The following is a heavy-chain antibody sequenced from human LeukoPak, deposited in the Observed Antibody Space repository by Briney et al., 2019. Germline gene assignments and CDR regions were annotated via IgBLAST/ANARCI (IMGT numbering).Heavy chain of an antibody. CDR2: ISSSSSYI. CDR3: ARVPSSTSEHG. J-gene: IGHJ4*02. V-gene: IGHV3-21*01. D-gene: IGHD2-2*01. Sequence: GGSLGLSCAASGFTFSSYSMNWVRQAPGKGLEWVSSISSSSSYIYYADSVKGRFTISRDNAKNSLYLQMNSLRAEDTAVYYCARVPSSTSEHGWGRGTLVTVSS. CDR1: GFTFSSYS.